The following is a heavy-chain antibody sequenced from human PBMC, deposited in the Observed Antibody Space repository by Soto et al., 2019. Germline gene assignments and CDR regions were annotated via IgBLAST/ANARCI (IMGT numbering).Heavy chain of an antibody. J-gene: IGHJ6*02. D-gene: IGHD2-2*01. V-gene: IGHV2-26*01. CDR2: IFSNDEK. CDR1: GFSLSNTRMG. CDR3: ARILKQYPLLLEPSAYYYGMDV. Sequence: QVTLKASGPVLVKPTETLTLTCTVSGFSLSNTRMGVSWIRQPPGTALEWLAHIFSNDEKSYSTSLKSRLTISEDTYKSQVVLTMANMDPVDTATYYWARILKQYPLLLEPSAYYYGMDVWGQGITVTVSS.